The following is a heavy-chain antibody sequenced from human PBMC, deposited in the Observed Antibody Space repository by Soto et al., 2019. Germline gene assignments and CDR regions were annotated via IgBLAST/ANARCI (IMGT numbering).Heavy chain of an antibody. D-gene: IGHD6-6*01. CDR1: GGTFSSYA. Sequence: SVKVSCKASGGTFSSYAISWVRQAPGQGLEWMGGIIPIFGTANYAQKFQGRVTITADESTSTAYMELSSLRSEDTAVYYCARERYSSSDYYDYYGMDVWGQGTTVTVSS. V-gene: IGHV1-69*13. CDR2: IIPIFGTA. CDR3: ARERYSSSDYYDYYGMDV. J-gene: IGHJ6*02.